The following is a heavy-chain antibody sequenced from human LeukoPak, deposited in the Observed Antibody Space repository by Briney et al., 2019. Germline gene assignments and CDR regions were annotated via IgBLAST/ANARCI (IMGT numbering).Heavy chain of an antibody. CDR3: AKDLHSYGDYVVDY. V-gene: IGHV3-23*01. CDR1: GFTFSSYA. D-gene: IGHD4-17*01. CDR2: ISGSGGST. Sequence: AGGSLRLSCAASGFTFSSYAMHWVRQAPGKGLEWVSAISGSGGSTYYADSVKGRFTISRDNSKNTLYLQMNSLRAEDTAVYYCAKDLHSYGDYVVDYWGQGTLVTVSS. J-gene: IGHJ4*02.